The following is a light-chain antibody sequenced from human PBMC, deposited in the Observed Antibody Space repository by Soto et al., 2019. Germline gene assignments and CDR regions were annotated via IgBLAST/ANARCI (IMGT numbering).Light chain of an antibody. J-gene: IGKJ5*01. CDR2: DVS. V-gene: IGKV3-15*01. Sequence: EIVMTQSPASLSVSPGERVTLSCRAGQGVTTNFAWYQQKSRQSPRLLIYDVSTRATGVPARFSGTGSETDFTLTLRGLQSEDSAVSFCQQYNNWPFSFGQGTRLE. CDR1: QGVTTN. CDR3: QQYNNWPFS.